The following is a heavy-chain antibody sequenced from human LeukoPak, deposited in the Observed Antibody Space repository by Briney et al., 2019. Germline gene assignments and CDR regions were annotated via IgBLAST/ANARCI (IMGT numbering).Heavy chain of an antibody. D-gene: IGHD3-3*01. V-gene: IGHV3-48*01. CDR2: ISSSSSTI. J-gene: IGHJ3*02. CDR3: ARVGDFWSGDTDAFDI. Sequence: GGSLRLSCAASGFTFSSYSMNWVRQAPGKGLEWVSYISSSSSTIYYADSVKGRFTISRDNAKNSLYLQMNSLRAEDTAVYYCARVGDFWSGDTDAFDIWGQGTMVTVSS. CDR1: GFTFSSYS.